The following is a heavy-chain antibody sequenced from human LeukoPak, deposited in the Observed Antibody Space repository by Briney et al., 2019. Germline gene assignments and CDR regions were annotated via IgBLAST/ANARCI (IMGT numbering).Heavy chain of an antibody. CDR3: ARGGSPVGATNDY. CDR1: GGSFSGYY. D-gene: IGHD1-26*01. Sequence: KPSETLSLTCAVYGGSFSGYYWSWIRQPPGKGLEWMGEINHSGRTNSHPSLKSRATISVDTINTPFSLKLSSVTAADTAVYYCARGGSPVGATNDYWGQGTLVTVSS. V-gene: IGHV4-34*01. CDR2: INHSGRT. J-gene: IGHJ4*02.